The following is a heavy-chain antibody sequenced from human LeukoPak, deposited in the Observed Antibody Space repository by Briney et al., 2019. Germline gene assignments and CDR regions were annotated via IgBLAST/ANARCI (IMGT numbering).Heavy chain of an antibody. CDR2: LSKSGNT. CDR3: ARQATIAVAEFDY. CDR1: GGSISSYY. J-gene: IGHJ4*02. D-gene: IGHD6-19*01. Sequence: SETLSLTCTVSGGSISSYYWSWIRLPPGKGLEWIGYLSKSGNTNYSPSLKSRVTIFGDTSKNQFFLKLSSVTAADTAMYYCARQATIAVAEFDYWGQGTLVTVSS. V-gene: IGHV4-59*01.